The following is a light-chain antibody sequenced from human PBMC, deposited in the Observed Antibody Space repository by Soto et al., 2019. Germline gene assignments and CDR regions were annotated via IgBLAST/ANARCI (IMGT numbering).Light chain of an antibody. CDR1: SSNIGSSI. CDR3: AAWDDSLNGVV. V-gene: IGLV1-44*01. Sequence: QSVLTQPPSASGTPGLRVTISCSGSSSNIGSSIVNWYQQLPGTAPKLLIYSNNQRPSGVPDRFSGSKSGTSASLAISGLQSEDEADYYCAAWDDSLNGVVFGGGTKLTVL. J-gene: IGLJ2*01. CDR2: SNN.